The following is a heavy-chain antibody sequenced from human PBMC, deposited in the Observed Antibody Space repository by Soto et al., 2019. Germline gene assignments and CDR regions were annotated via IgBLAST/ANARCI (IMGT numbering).Heavy chain of an antibody. CDR3: AKATSLRCLGWLFFVPGMDV. D-gene: IGHD3-3*01. Sequence: PGGSLRLSCAASGFTFSSYAMSWVRQAPGKGLEWVSAISGSGGSTYYADSVKGRFTISRDNSKNTLYLQMNSLRAEDTAVYYCAKATSLRCLGWLFFVPGMDVGGQGTSVAVSS. CDR2: ISGSGGST. V-gene: IGHV3-23*01. CDR1: GFTFSSYA. J-gene: IGHJ6*02.